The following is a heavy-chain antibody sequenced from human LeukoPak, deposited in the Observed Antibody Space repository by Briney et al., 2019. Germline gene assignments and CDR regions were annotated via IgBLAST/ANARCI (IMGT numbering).Heavy chain of an antibody. D-gene: IGHD1-1*01. Sequence: SQTQSLTCTVSGGSISSGGYYWSWIRQHPGKGLEWIGYIYYSGSTYYNPSLKSRVTISVDTSKNQFSLKLSSVTAADTAVYYCARASGGSLSWFDPWGQGTLVTVSS. CDR3: ARASGGSLSWFDP. V-gene: IGHV4-31*03. J-gene: IGHJ5*02. CDR2: IYYSGST. CDR1: GGSISSGGYY.